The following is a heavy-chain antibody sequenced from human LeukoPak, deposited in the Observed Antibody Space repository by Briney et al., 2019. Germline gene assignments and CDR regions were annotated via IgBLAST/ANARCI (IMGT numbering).Heavy chain of an antibody. CDR2: INHSGST. CDR1: GGSFSGYY. J-gene: IGHJ4*02. CDR3: ARHDAAMWSVSYFDY. Sequence: SETLSLTCAVYGGSFSGYYWSWIRQPPGKGLEWIGEINHSGSTNYNPSLKSRVTISVDTSKNQFSLKLSSVTAADTAVYYCARHDAAMWSVSYFDYWGQGTLVTVSS. V-gene: IGHV4-34*01. D-gene: IGHD1-26*01.